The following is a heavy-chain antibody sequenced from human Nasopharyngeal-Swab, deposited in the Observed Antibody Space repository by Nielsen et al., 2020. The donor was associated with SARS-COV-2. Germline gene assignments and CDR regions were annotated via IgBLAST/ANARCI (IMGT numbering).Heavy chain of an antibody. CDR2: ITSSSATK. J-gene: IGHJ4*02. CDR1: GFIFSDYS. CDR3: VREFEATGATYLDY. D-gene: IGHD1-26*01. Sequence: GESLKISCAASGFIFSDYSMDWVRQAPGKGLEWVSYITSSSATKYYADSVKGRFTVSRDNAKNSLYLQMSSLRDEDTAVYYCVREFEATGATYLDYWGLGTLVTVSS. V-gene: IGHV3-48*02.